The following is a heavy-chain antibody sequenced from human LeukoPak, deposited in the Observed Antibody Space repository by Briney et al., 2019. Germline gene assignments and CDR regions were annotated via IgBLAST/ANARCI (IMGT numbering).Heavy chain of an antibody. CDR2: ISGSGGST. Sequence: PGGSLRLSCAASGFTFSSYAMSWVRQAPGKGLEWVSAISGSGGSTYYADSVKGRFTISRDNAKNSLYLQMNSLSAEDTAAYYCARDKRLGWELLSHDAFDIWGQGTMVTVSS. CDR1: GFTFSSYA. CDR3: ARDKRLGWELLSHDAFDI. D-gene: IGHD1-26*01. V-gene: IGHV3-23*01. J-gene: IGHJ3*02.